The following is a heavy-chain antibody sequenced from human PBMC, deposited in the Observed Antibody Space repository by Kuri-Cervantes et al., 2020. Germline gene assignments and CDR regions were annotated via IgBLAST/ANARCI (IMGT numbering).Heavy chain of an antibody. D-gene: IGHD3-3*01. J-gene: IGHJ4*02. CDR2: ISSSGSTI. CDR1: GFTFSDYY. CDR3: ARDWVYDFWSGYSPDYFDY. Sequence: GESLKISCAASGFTFSDYYMSWIRQAPGKGLEWVSYISSSGSTIYYADSVKGRFTISKDNAKNSLYLQMNSLRAEDTAVYYCARDWVYDFWSGYSPDYFDYWGQGTLVTDSS. V-gene: IGHV3-11*04.